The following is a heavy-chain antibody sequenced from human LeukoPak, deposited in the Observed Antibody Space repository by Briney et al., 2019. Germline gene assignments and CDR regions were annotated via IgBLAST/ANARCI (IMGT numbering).Heavy chain of an antibody. V-gene: IGHV4-59*08. CDR2: IYYSGST. J-gene: IGHJ6*02. Sequence: SETLSLTCTVSGGSISSYYWSWIRQPPGKGLEWIGYIYYSGSTNYNPSLKSRVTISVDTSKNQLSLKLSSVTAADTAVYYCARHYYYYGMDVWGQGTTVTVSS. CDR3: ARHYYYYGMDV. CDR1: GGSISSYY.